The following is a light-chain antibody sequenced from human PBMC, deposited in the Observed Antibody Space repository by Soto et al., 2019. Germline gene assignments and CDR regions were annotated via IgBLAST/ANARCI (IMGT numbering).Light chain of an antibody. CDR2: ENN. J-gene: IGLJ1*01. Sequence: QSVLTRPPSVSAAPRQKVTISCSGSSSNIGNNYVSWYQQLPGTAPKLLIYENNKRPSGIPDRFSGSKSGTSATLGITGLQTGDEADYYCGTWDSSLSALYVFGTGTKVTVL. CDR3: GTWDSSLSALYV. V-gene: IGLV1-51*02. CDR1: SSNIGNNY.